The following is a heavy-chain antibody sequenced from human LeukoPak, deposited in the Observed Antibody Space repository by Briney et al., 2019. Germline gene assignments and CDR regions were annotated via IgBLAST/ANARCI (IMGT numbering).Heavy chain of an antibody. CDR3: ARDQNYYGSGAFDY. V-gene: IGHV1-69*06. J-gene: IGHJ4*02. CDR1: GGTFSSYA. CDR2: IIPIFGTA. D-gene: IGHD3-10*01. Sequence: SVRVSCKASGGTFSSYAISWVRQAPGQGLEWMGRIIPIFGTANYAQKFQGRVTTTADKSTSTAYMELSSLRSEDTAVYYCARDQNYYGSGAFDYWGQGTLVTVSS.